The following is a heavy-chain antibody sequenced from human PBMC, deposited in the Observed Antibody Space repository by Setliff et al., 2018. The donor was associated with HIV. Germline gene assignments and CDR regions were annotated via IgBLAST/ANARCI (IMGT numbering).Heavy chain of an antibody. Sequence: SETLSLTCAVYGGSFNGYYWSWIRQPAGKGLEWIGRIYTSGSTNYNPSLKSRVTISVDTSKNQFSLKLSSVTAADTAVYYCARDGRLERGRSYAFDIWGQGTMVTVSS. J-gene: IGHJ3*02. D-gene: IGHD1-1*01. CDR1: GGSFNGYY. V-gene: IGHV4-4*07. CDR2: IYTSGST. CDR3: ARDGRLERGRSYAFDI.